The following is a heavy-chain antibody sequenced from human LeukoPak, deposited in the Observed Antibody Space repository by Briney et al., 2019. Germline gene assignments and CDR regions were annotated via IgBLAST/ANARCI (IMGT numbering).Heavy chain of an antibody. CDR2: ISHSGNT. J-gene: IGHJ2*01. V-gene: IGHV4-30-2*01. D-gene: IGHD6-13*01. CDR3: ARYSTAWPYWYFDL. CDR1: GGSISSGSYS. Sequence: KASETLSLTCAVSGGSISSGSYSRSWIRQPPGKGLEWIGYISHSGNTYYSPSLKSRVTISVDYSKNQFSLKLTSVTAADTAVYYCARYSTAWPYWYFDLWGRGTLVTVSS.